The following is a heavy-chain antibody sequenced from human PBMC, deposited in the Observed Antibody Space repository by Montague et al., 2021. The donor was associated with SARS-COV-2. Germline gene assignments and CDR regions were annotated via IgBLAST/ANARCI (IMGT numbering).Heavy chain of an antibody. CDR1: GGSLSGYY. CDR2: VNPSGDT. CDR3: ARLGDGVEPSPILGLGPFYYYYYIDV. Sequence: SETRSLTCAVYGGSLSGYYWTWVRQSPGKGLEWIGEVNPSGDTKYNMYLTSRVAISVCTSTNQFSLTLSSVTATDTAVYYCARLGDGVEPSPILGLGPFYYYYYIDVWGQGTLVTVSS. J-gene: IGHJ4*02. D-gene: IGHD3-22*01. V-gene: IGHV4-34*01.